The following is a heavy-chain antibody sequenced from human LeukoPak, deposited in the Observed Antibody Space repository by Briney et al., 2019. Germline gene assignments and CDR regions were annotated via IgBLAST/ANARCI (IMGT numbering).Heavy chain of an antibody. Sequence: ETLSLTCTVSGGSISSYYWNWVRQAPGKGLEWVSSISSSSSYIYYADSVKGRFTISRDNAKNSLYLQMNSLRAEDTAVYYCARRADTGSFDYWGQGTLVTVSS. CDR2: ISSSSSYI. J-gene: IGHJ4*02. D-gene: IGHD1-14*01. CDR1: GGSISSYY. CDR3: ARRADTGSFDY. V-gene: IGHV3-21*01.